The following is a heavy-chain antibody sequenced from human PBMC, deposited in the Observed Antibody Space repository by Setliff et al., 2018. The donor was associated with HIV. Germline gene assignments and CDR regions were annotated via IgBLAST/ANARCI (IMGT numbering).Heavy chain of an antibody. CDR2: ITGGGGNQ. J-gene: IGHJ4*02. V-gene: IGHV3-23*01. Sequence: GGSLRLSCAASGFTFSNYAMSWVRQAPGKGLEWVSAITGGGGNQYYADSVKGRFTISGDNSKNTLYLRINSLRAEDTAVYYCAKEPGGSGWYYFDYWGQGALVTVSS. D-gene: IGHD6-19*01. CDR1: GFTFSNYA. CDR3: AKEPGGSGWYYFDY.